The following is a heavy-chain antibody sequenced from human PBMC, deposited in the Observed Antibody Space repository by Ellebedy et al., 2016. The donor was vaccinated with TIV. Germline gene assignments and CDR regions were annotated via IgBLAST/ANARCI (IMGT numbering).Heavy chain of an antibody. CDR2: IIPIFGTA. J-gene: IGHJ6*02. Sequence: AASVKVSCKASGGTFSSYAISWVRQAPGQGLEWMGGIIPIFGTANYAQKFQGRVTITADESTSTAYMELSSLRSEDTAVYYCARPEFGYYGSGSYYNEGHHNYYYYGMDVWGQGTTVTVSS. CDR3: ARPEFGYYGSGSYYNEGHHNYYYYGMDV. V-gene: IGHV1-69*13. CDR1: GGTFSSYA. D-gene: IGHD3-10*01.